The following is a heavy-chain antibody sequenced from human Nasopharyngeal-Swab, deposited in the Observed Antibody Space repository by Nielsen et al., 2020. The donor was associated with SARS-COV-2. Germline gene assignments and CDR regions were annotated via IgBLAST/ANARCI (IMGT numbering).Heavy chain of an antibody. Sequence: ASVKVSCKASGYTFTSYGISWVRQAPGQGLEWMGWISAYNGNTNYAQKLQGRVTMTTDTSTSTAYMELRSLRSDDTAAYYCASTFDYDILTGSPLDPWGQGTLVTVSS. CDR2: ISAYNGNT. V-gene: IGHV1-18*01. CDR3: ASTFDYDILTGSPLDP. D-gene: IGHD3-9*01. J-gene: IGHJ5*02. CDR1: GYTFTSYG.